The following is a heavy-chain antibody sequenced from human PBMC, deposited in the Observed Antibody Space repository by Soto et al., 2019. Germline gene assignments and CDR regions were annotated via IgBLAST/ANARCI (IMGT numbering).Heavy chain of an antibody. CDR3: ATRVPYSSGWNT. V-gene: IGHV1-8*02. Sequence: QVQLVQSGAEVKKPGASVTVSCKASGYTFTAYHINWVRQVTGQGLEWMGWMNPNNGDTGYVQKFQGRVTMTRNTAIRTAYTTLSSLRSDDTAVYYCATRVPYSSGWNTWGQGTQVTVSS. CDR1: GYTFTAYH. D-gene: IGHD6-19*01. CDR2: MNPNNGDT. J-gene: IGHJ4*02.